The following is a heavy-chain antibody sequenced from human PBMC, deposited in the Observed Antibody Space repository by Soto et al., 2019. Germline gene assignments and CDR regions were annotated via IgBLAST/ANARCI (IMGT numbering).Heavy chain of an antibody. CDR2: VSGSGFKK. D-gene: IGHD1-26*01. V-gene: IGHV3-23*01. CDR3: AKNQGVELVPLATVDWFDP. Sequence: GGSLRLSCAASGFIFENFGMSWVRQAPGKGLEWISSVSGSGFKKYYADSVKGRFTISRDNSKSTVYLELNNLSAEDTAVYHCAKNQGVELVPLATVDWFDPWGQGSVVTVSS. J-gene: IGHJ5*02. CDR1: GFIFENFG.